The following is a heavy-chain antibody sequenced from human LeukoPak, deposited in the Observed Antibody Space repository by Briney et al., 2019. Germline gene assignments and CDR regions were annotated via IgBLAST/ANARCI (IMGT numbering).Heavy chain of an antibody. CDR2: IDPSDSYT. CDR3: AKGDGYDSDS. V-gene: IGHV5-10-1*01. CDR1: GYSFSNYW. D-gene: IGHD5-12*01. J-gene: IGHJ5*01. Sequence: KPGESLRISCKGSGYSFSNYWISWVRQMPGKGLEWLGNIDPSDSYTNYSPSFQGHVTISADKPISTAYLQWSSLKASDTAIYYCAKGDGYDSDSWGQGTLVTVSS.